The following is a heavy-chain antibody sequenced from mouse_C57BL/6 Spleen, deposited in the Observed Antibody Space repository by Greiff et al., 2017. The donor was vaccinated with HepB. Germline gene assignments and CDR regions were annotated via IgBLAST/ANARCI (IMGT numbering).Heavy chain of an antibody. Sequence: QVQLKQSGAELVKPGASVKLSCKASGYTFTSYWMHWVKQRPGQGLEWIGMIHPNSGSTNYNEKFKSKATLTVDKSSSTAYMQLSSLTSEDSAVYYCARHSSGLDYWGQGTTLTVSS. CDR3: ARHSSGLDY. D-gene: IGHD3-2*02. CDR1: GYTFTSYW. CDR2: IHPNSGST. J-gene: IGHJ2*01. V-gene: IGHV1-64*01.